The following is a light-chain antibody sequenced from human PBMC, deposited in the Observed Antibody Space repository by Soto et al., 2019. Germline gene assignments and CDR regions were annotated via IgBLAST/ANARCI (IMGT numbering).Light chain of an antibody. Sequence: EILMTRSPASLSVAPGERATLSCRASQSVSSNLAWYQQKPGQAPRLLIYGASTRATGIPARFSGSGSGTEFTLTISSLQSEDFAVYYCQQYNNWPPITFGQGTRLENK. J-gene: IGKJ5*01. CDR2: GAS. CDR3: QQYNNWPPIT. V-gene: IGKV3-15*01. CDR1: QSVSSN.